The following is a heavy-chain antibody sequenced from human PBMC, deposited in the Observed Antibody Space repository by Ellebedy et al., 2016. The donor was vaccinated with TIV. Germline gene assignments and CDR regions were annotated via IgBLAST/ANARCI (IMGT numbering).Heavy chain of an antibody. D-gene: IGHD2-2*01. CDR1: GGTFSSYA. CDR2: IIPIFGTA. J-gene: IGHJ5*02. CDR3: ASTGLGYCSSTSCANWFDP. V-gene: IGHV1-69*05. Sequence: SVKVSXKASGGTFSSYAISWVRRAPGQGLEWMGGIIPIFGTANYAQKFQGRVTMTRDTSTSTVYMELSSLRSEDTAVYYCASTGLGYCSSTSCANWFDPWGQGTLVTVSS.